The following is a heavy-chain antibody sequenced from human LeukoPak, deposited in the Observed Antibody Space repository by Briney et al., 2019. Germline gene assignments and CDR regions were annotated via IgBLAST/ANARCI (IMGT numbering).Heavy chain of an antibody. J-gene: IGHJ6*03. CDR2: INPSGGST. V-gene: IGHV1-46*01. CDR1: GYTFTSYY. D-gene: IGHD1-1*01. CDR3: ARDPRTMPFYYYMDV. Sequence: ASVKVSCKASGYTFTSYYMHWVRQAPGQGLEWMGIINPSGGSTSYAQKFQGRVTMTRDMSTSTVYMELSSLRSEDTAVYYCARDPRTMPFYYYMDVWGKGTTVTASS.